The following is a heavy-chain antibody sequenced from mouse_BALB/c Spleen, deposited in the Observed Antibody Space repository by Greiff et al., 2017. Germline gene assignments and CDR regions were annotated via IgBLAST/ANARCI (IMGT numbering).Heavy chain of an antibody. V-gene: IGHV5-17*02. CDR3: ATYYMYDDAMDY. J-gene: IGHJ4*01. CDR1: GFTFSSFG. Sequence: EVQLVESGGGLVQPGGSRKLSCAASGFTFSSFGMHWVRQAPEKGLEWVAYISSGSSTIYYADTVKGRFTISRDNPKTTLFLQMTSLRSEDTAMYYCATYYMYDDAMDYWGQGTSVTVSS. D-gene: IGHD2-14*01. CDR2: ISSGSSTI.